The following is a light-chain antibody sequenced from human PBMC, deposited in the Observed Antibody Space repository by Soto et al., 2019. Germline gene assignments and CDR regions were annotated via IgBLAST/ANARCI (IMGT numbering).Light chain of an antibody. J-gene: IGLJ3*02. CDR2: DNT. Sequence: QSVLTQPPSVSAAPGQQVTISCSGSTSNIGSNFVSWFQQFPGAAPKLLIYDNTYRPSGIPDRFSGSKSGTSATLAITGLQTGDEADYFCGTWNAGLSSWVFGGGTQLTVL. CDR3: GTWNAGLSSWV. CDR1: TSNIGSNF. V-gene: IGLV1-51*01.